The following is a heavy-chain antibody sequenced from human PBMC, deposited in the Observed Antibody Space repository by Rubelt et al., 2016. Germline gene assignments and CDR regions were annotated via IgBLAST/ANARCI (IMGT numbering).Heavy chain of an antibody. V-gene: IGHV4-59*12. D-gene: IGHD5-18*01. CDR1: GGSISSFY. J-gene: IGHJ4*02. Sequence: QVQMQESGPGLVKPSETLSLTCTVSGGSISSFYWSWIRQSPGKGLEWIGYIYYSGTTSYNPSLQSRVPISVDTSKNQFSLDLTSMTAADTAVSYCATDLGRGYIYGPLDSWGQGTLVTVSS. CDR3: ATDLGRGYIYGPLDS. CDR2: IYYSGTT.